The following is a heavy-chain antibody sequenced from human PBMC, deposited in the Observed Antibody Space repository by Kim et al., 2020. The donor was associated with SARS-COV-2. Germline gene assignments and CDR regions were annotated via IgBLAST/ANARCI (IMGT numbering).Heavy chain of an antibody. V-gene: IGHV4-59*09. CDR3: AGGFDP. Sequence: IHYSGSTHDNPSLKSRVTKSVDTSKNQFSLKLSAVTAADTAVYYCAGGFDPWGQGTLVTVSS. J-gene: IGHJ5*02. CDR2: IHYSGST.